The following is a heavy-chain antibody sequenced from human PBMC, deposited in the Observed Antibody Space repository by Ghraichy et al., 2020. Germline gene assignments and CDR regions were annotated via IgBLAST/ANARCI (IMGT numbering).Heavy chain of an antibody. J-gene: IGHJ4*02. CDR2: ISGSGGST. CDR3: AKAHRIGGTSPPSDY. V-gene: IGHV3-23*01. CDR1: GFTFSNYA. D-gene: IGHD1-7*01. Sequence: GGSLRLSCAASGFTFSNYAMSWVRQAPGKGLEWVSGISGSGGSTYYADSVRGRFTISRDNSKSTLYLHMNSLRAEDTAVYSCAKAHRIGGTSPPSDYWGQGTLVTVSS.